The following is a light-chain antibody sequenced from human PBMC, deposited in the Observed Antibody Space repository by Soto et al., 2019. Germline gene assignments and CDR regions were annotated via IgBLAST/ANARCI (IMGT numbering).Light chain of an antibody. CDR2: EVN. J-gene: IGLJ2*01. CDR1: SSDIGGYNF. CDR3: SSFTTSSTLVV. V-gene: IGLV2-14*01. Sequence: QSALTQPASVSGSPGQSITISCTGTSSDIGGYNFVSWYQHHPGKAPKLMIYEVNNRPSGVSSRFSVSKSGNTASLTISGFQTEDEGDYYCSSFTTSSTLVVFGGGTQL.